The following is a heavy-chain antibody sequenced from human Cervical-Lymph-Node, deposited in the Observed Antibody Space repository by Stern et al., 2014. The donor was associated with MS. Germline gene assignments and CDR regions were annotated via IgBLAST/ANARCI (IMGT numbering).Heavy chain of an antibody. CDR1: GYSFTSYW. J-gene: IGHJ4*02. V-gene: IGHV5-51*01. Sequence: EVHLVESGAEVKKPGASLKISCKASGYSFTSYWIGWVGPVPGKGMERMGIIYPGDSDTRCSPSFQGQVTISADRSISTAYLEWSSLKASDTAMYYCVRQAPEQTLDYWGQGTLVTVSS. CDR2: IYPGDSDT. CDR3: VRQAPEQTLDY. D-gene: IGHD1/OR15-1a*01.